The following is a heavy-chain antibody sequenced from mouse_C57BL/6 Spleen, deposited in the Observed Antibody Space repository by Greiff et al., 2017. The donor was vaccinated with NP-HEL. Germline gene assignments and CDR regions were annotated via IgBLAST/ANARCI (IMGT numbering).Heavy chain of an antibody. CDR3: ARESGNFYWYFDV. D-gene: IGHD2-1*01. J-gene: IGHJ1*03. CDR2: ISDGGSYT. Sequence: EVHLVESGGGLVKPGGSLKLSCAASGFTFSSYAMSWVRQTPEKRLEWVATISDGGSYTYYPDNVKGRFTISRDNAKNNLYLQMSHLKSEDTAMYYCARESGNFYWYFDVWGTGTTVTVS. CDR1: GFTFSSYA. V-gene: IGHV5-4*01.